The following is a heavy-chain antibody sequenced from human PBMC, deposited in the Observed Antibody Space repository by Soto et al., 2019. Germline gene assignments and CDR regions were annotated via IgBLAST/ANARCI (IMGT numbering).Heavy chain of an antibody. CDR1: GGSISSSSYY. J-gene: IGHJ4*02. CDR2: IYYSGST. Sequence: TSETLSLTCTVSGGSISSSSYYWGWIRQPPGKGLEWIGSIYYSGSTYYNPSLKSRVTISVDTSKNQFSLKLSSVTAADTAVYYCATRLNTARYYYYFDYWGQGTLVTVSS. CDR3: ATRLNTARYYYYFDY. V-gene: IGHV4-39*01. D-gene: IGHD5-18*01.